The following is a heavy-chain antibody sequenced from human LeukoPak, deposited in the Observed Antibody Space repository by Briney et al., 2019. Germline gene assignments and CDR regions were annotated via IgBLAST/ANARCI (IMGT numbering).Heavy chain of an antibody. CDR2: IRGNGAST. V-gene: IGHV3-23*01. CDR1: GFTFSSFA. CDR3: AKCVGGGGYDAIDM. J-gene: IGHJ3*02. Sequence: PGGSLRLSCAASGFTFSSFAMSWVRQAPGKGLEWVSSIRGNGASTFYADSVKGRFTISRDTSKNTLSLQMNSLRAEDTAVYYCAKCVGGGGYDAIDMWGQGTMITVSS. D-gene: IGHD3-16*01.